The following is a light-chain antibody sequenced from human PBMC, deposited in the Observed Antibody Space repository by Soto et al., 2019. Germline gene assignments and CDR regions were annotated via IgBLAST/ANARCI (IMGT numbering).Light chain of an antibody. CDR1: QSISSY. V-gene: IGKV1-39*01. CDR2: AAS. J-gene: IGKJ1*01. Sequence: DIQMTQSPSSPSASVGDRVTITCRASQSISSYLNWYQQKPGKAPKLLIYAASSLQSGVPSRFSGSGSGTDFTLTISSLQPEDFATYYCQQSYSTPPSTFGQGTNVDIK. CDR3: QQSYSTPPST.